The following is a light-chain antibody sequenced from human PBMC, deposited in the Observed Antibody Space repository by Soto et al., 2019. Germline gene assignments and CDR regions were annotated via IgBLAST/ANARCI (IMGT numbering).Light chain of an antibody. Sequence: DVQMTQSPSSVSAAVGDRVTITCRASQGLTSWLAWYQQKPGKAPKLLIYAASSLQSGVPSRFSVSRSGTEFTLTISSLQPEDFATYYCQQSSSFPLTFGGGTKVEIK. V-gene: IGKV1-12*01. J-gene: IGKJ4*01. CDR2: AAS. CDR3: QQSSSFPLT. CDR1: QGLTSW.